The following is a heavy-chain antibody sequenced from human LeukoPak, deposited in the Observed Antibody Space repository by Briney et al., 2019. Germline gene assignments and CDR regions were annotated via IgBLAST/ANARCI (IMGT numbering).Heavy chain of an antibody. CDR1: GFTFSDAW. CDR3: TTRRQDGW. V-gene: IGHV3-15*01. J-gene: IGHJ4*02. Sequence: GVSLRLSCVGSGFTFSDAWMSWVRQAPGKGLEGVGRIKSKSDGGAIDYAAPVKGRVTISRDDSSNTLYLQMNSLKTADTAVYYCTTRRQDGWWGQGTLVTVS. CDR2: IKSKSDGGAI. D-gene: IGHD2-15*01.